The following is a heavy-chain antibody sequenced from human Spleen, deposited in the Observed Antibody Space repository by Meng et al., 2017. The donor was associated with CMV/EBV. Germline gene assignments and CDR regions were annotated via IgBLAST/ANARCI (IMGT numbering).Heavy chain of an antibody. J-gene: IGHJ4*02. Sequence: KVSCKGAGYSFSNYWIGWVRQMPGKGLEWMGIIYPGDSDTRYSPSFQGQVTISADKSINTAYLQWRSLKASDTAMYYCARSDNILTGYYNVMGFVIGYWGQGTLVTVSS. CDR3: ARSDNILTGYYNVMGFVIGY. V-gene: IGHV5-51*01. CDR2: IYPGDSDT. D-gene: IGHD3-9*01. CDR1: GYSFSNYW.